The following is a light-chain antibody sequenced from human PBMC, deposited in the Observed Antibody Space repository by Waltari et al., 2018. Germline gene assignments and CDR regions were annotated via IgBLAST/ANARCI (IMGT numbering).Light chain of an antibody. J-gene: IGLJ1*01. CDR2: GNS. CDR1: SSNIGAGYD. Sequence: QSVLTQPPSVSGAPGQRVTISCTGSSSNIGAGYDVHWYQQLPGTAPKLPINGNSIRAAGVPDRFAGSKSGTSASLAITGLQAEDEADYYCQSYDSSLSGYVFGTGTKVTVL. CDR3: QSYDSSLSGYV. V-gene: IGLV1-40*01.